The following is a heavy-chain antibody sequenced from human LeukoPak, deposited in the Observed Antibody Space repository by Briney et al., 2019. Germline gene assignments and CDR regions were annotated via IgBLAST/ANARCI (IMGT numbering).Heavy chain of an antibody. D-gene: IGHD6-13*01. CDR3: AGHRGISSWYVGRIDY. CDR2: INHSGST. Sequence: SETLSLTCAVYGGSFSGYYWSWIRQPPGKGLEWIGEINHSGSTNYNPSLKSRVTISVDTSKNQFSLKLSSVTAADTAVYYCAGHRGISSWYVGRIDYWGQGTLVTVSS. V-gene: IGHV4-34*01. CDR1: GGSFSGYY. J-gene: IGHJ4*02.